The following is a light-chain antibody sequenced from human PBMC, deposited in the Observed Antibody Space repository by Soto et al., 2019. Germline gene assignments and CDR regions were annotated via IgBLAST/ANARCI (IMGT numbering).Light chain of an antibody. CDR1: QSVSSN. Sequence: EIVMTQSPATLSVSPGERATLSCRASQSVSSNLAWYQQKPGQAPRLLIYGASTRATGIPARFSGSGSGTEFTLTISSLQSEDFAVYYCQQRYTFGQGTKLEIK. CDR2: GAS. V-gene: IGKV3-15*01. J-gene: IGKJ2*01. CDR3: QQRYT.